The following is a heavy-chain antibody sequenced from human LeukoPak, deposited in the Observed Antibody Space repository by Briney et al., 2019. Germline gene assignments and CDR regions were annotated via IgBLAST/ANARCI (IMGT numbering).Heavy chain of an antibody. J-gene: IGHJ4*02. CDR2: IYYSGST. D-gene: IGHD4-17*01. V-gene: IGHV4-59*08. Sequence: SETLSLTCIVSGDSISSYYWSWIRQPPGKGLEWIGYIYYSGSTYYNPSLKSRLTISVDTSKNQFSLELNSVTAADTAVYYCARLVAGTTAYYFDYWGQGTLVTVSS. CDR3: ARLVAGTTAYYFDY. CDR1: GDSISSYY.